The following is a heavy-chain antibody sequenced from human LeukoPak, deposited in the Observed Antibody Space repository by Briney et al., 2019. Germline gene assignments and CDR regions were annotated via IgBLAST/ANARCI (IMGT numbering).Heavy chain of an antibody. J-gene: IGHJ3*01. CDR3: ARPATNNYVNDAFDV. Sequence: SETLSLTCAVYGGSFSGYYWSWIRQPPGKGLEWIGEINHSGSTNYNPSLKSRVTISVDTSKNQFSLKLSSVTAADTAVYYCARPATNNYVNDAFDVWGQGAMVTVSS. CDR1: GGSFSGYY. D-gene: IGHD5-24*01. CDR2: INHSGST. V-gene: IGHV4-34*01.